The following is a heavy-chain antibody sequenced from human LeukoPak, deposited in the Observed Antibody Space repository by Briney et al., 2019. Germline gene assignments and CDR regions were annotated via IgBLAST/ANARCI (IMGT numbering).Heavy chain of an antibody. CDR3: ARDIPDYGGNSGVDY. J-gene: IGHJ4*02. CDR1: GFTFSSYG. Sequence: GGSLRLSCAASGFTFSSYGMHWVRQAPGKGLEWVAVIWYDGSNKYYADSVKGRFTIYTDNSTNTLYLQMNSLRAEDTAVYYCARDIPDYGGNSGVDYWGQGTLVTVSS. V-gene: IGHV3-33*01. CDR2: IWYDGSNK. D-gene: IGHD4-23*01.